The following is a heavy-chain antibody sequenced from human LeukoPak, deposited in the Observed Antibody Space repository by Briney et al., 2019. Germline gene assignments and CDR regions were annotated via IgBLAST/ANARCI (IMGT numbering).Heavy chain of an antibody. CDR2: ISYDGSNK. CDR1: GFTFSSYA. Sequence: GGSLRLSCAASGFTFSSYAMHWVRQAPGKGLEWVAVISYDGSNKYYADSVRGRFTISRDNSKNTLYLQMNSLRAEDTAVYYCAKVGTYSDSSGYLKWFDPWGQGTLVTVSS. V-gene: IGHV3-30-3*01. CDR3: AKVGTYSDSSGYLKWFDP. J-gene: IGHJ5*02. D-gene: IGHD3-22*01.